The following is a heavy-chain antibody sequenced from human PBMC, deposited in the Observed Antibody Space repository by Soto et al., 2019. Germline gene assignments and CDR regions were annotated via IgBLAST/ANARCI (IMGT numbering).Heavy chain of an antibody. Sequence: QVQLVQSGAEVKKPGASVKVSCKASGYTFTSYGISWVRQAPGQGLEWMGWISAYNGNTNNAQKLQGRVTMTTDTSTSKAYMELRSLRSDDTAVYYCRATVVKDENDGMDVWGQGPTVTVSS. V-gene: IGHV1-18*01. CDR2: ISAYNGNT. J-gene: IGHJ6*02. D-gene: IGHD2-15*01. CDR1: GYTFTSYG. CDR3: RATVVKDENDGMDV.